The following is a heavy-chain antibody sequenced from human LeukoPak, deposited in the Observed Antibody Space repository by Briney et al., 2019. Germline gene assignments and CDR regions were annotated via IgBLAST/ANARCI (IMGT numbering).Heavy chain of an antibody. CDR3: AKGGVATVDYLDY. J-gene: IGHJ4*02. V-gene: IGHV3-30*18. Sequence: GGSLRLSCAVSGLTFRTYGMHWVRQAPGKGLEWVAVISHDGRNEYFADSVKGRFTISRDNSKKMLYLQMNNLRVEDTAVYYCAKGGVATVDYLDYWGQGTLVTVSS. D-gene: IGHD5-12*01. CDR1: GLTFRTYG. CDR2: ISHDGRNE.